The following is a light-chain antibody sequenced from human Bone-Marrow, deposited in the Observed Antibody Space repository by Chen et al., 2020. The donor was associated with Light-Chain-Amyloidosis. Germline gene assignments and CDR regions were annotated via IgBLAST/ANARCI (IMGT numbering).Light chain of an antibody. V-gene: IGLV3-25*03. J-gene: IGLJ2*01. Sequence: ELPHPPPVSVSPAQTARIPCSGDDLPTKYAYWYQQKPGQAPVLVIHRDTERPSGISERCSGSSSGTTATLTSSGVQAEDEADYHCQSADSSGTDEGRFGGGTKRTVL. CDR1: DLPTKY. CDR3: QSADSSGTDEGR. CDR2: RDT.